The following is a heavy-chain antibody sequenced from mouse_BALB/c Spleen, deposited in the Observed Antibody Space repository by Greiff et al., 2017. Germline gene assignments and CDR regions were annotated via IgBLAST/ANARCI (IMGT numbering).Heavy chain of an antibody. Sequence: EVQGVESGGGLVQPGGSLRLSCATSGFTFTDYYMSWVRQPPGKALEWLGFIRNKANGYTTEYSASVKGRFTISRDNSQSILYLQMNTLRAEDSATYYCARDRYYGSSYGYAMDYWGQGTSVTVSS. CDR1: GFTFTDYY. CDR2: IRNKANGYTT. V-gene: IGHV7-3*02. J-gene: IGHJ4*01. CDR3: ARDRYYGSSYGYAMDY. D-gene: IGHD1-1*01.